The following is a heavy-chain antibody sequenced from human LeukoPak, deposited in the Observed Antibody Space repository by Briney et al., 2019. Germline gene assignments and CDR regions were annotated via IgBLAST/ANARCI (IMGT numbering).Heavy chain of an antibody. V-gene: IGHV3-30*03. CDR3: ARGNSPSVGFDY. CDR2: ISYDGSNK. CDR1: GFTFSSYA. J-gene: IGHJ4*02. D-gene: IGHD4-23*01. Sequence: GRSLRLSCAASGFTFSSYAMHWVRQAPGKGLEWVAVISYDGSNKYYADSVKGRFTISRDNSKNTLYLQVNSLRAEDTALYYCARGNSPSVGFDYWGQGTLVTVSS.